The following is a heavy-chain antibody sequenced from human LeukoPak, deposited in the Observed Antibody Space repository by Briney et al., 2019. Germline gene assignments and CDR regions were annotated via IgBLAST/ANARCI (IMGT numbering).Heavy chain of an antibody. D-gene: IGHD2-2*01. Sequence: ASVKVSCKASGYTFTDYYMHWVRQAPGQGFKWMGWINPNDGDTNYAQKFQGRVTMTRDTSISTAHMEVSRLRSDDTAVYYCARANFLYCSSSTCLFDYWGQGTLVTVSS. CDR3: ARANFLYCSSSTCLFDY. V-gene: IGHV1-2*02. CDR2: INPNDGDT. J-gene: IGHJ4*02. CDR1: GYTFTDYY.